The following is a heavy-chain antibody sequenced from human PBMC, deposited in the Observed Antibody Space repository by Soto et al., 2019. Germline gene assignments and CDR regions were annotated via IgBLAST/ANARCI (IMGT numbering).Heavy chain of an antibody. J-gene: IGHJ4*02. D-gene: IGHD3-10*01. Sequence: GGSLRLSCGASGFNFRNYAMSWVRQAPGKGLEWVSGISGSGGSTYYADSVKGSGGSTYYADSVKGRFTISRDNSKNTLYLQMDSLRVDDTALYFCGKSPFGKFITPFAYGGRGTPVTVS. CDR3: GKSPFGKFITPFAY. CDR2: ISGSGGST. CDR1: GFNFRNYA. V-gene: IGHV3-23*01.